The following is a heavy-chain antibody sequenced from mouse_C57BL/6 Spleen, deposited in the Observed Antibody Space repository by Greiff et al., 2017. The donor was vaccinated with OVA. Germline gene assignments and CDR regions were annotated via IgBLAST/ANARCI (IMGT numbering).Heavy chain of an antibody. Sequence: VQLQQSGPELVKPGASVKMSCKASGYTFTDYNMHWVKQSHGKSLEWIGYINPNNGGTSYNQKFKGKATLTVNKSSSTAYMELRRLTSEDSAVYYCARLGYGNYAVYYFDYWGQGTTLTVSS. D-gene: IGHD2-10*02. CDR2: INPNNGGT. J-gene: IGHJ2*01. CDR3: ARLGYGNYAVYYFDY. CDR1: GYTFTDYN. V-gene: IGHV1-22*01.